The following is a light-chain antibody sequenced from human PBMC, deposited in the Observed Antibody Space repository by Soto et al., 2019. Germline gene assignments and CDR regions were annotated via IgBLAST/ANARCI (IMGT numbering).Light chain of an antibody. CDR3: LQYKNSPTWT. CDR1: QSVVSNF. Sequence: EIVLTQSPGTLSLSPGERATLSCRASQSVVSNFFAWYQQKFGQAPRLLIYGISSRATGLPDRFSGSGSGTDFTLTISRLEPEDFAVYYCLQYKNSPTWTFGQGTKVE. V-gene: IGKV3-20*01. J-gene: IGKJ1*01. CDR2: GIS.